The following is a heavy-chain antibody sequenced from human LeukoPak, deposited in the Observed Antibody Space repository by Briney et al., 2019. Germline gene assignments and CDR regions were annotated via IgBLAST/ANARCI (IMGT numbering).Heavy chain of an antibody. CDR1: GFTVSSNY. Sequence: EAGGSLRLSCAASGFTVSSNYMSWVRQAPGKGLEWVSVIYSGGSTYYADSVKGRFTISRDNSKNTLYLQMNSLRAEDTAVYYCARDFTDSSGYYSNWFDPWGQGTLVTVSS. J-gene: IGHJ5*02. V-gene: IGHV3-66*01. CDR2: IYSGGST. D-gene: IGHD3-22*01. CDR3: ARDFTDSSGYYSNWFDP.